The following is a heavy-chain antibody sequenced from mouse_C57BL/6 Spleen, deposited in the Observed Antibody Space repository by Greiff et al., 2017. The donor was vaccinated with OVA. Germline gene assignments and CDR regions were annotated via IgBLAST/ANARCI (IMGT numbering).Heavy chain of an antibody. CDR3: ASGTTVVASPDY. CDR2: IYPGSGST. V-gene: IGHV1-55*01. Sequence: QVQLQQPGAELVKPGASVKMSCKASGYTFTSYWITWVKQRPGQGLEWIGDIYPGSGSTNYNEKFKSKATLTVDTSSSTAYMQLSSLTSEDSAVYYCASGTTVVASPDYWGQGTTLTVSS. CDR1: GYTFTSYW. J-gene: IGHJ2*01. D-gene: IGHD1-1*01.